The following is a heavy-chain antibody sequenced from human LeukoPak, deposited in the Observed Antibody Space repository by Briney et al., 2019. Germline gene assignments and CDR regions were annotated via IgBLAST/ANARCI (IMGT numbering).Heavy chain of an antibody. J-gene: IGHJ5*02. CDR3: ARGSNWNDEGGWFDP. CDR2: ISYDGNNN. V-gene: IGHV3-30-3*01. D-gene: IGHD1-1*01. CDR1: GFTIRNYA. Sequence: PGGSLRLSCAASGFTIRNYAMHWVRQAPGKGLEWVAVISYDGNNNYFADSVKGRFTISRDNSKNTLYLQMNSLRSEDTAVYYCARGSNWNDEGGWFDPWGQGTLVTVSS.